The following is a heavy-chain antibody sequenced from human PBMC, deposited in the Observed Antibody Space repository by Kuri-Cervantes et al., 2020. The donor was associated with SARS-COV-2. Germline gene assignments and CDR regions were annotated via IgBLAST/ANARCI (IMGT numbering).Heavy chain of an antibody. Sequence: SVNVSCQASGGIFSSYAISWVRQAPGQGFAGMGGIIPIYGTANYTQKFQGRVTITADESTSTAYMELGSLRSEDTAVYYCAGDSRDGYGITFGGVIIINGMDVWGQGTTVTVSS. D-gene: IGHD3-16*02. J-gene: IGHJ6*02. CDR2: IIPIYGTA. CDR1: GGIFSSYA. CDR3: AGDSRDGYGITFGGVIIINGMDV. V-gene: IGHV1-69*13.